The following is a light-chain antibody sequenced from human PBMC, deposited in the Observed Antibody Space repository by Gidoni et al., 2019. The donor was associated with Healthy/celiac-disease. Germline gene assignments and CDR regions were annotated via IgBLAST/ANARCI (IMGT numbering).Light chain of an antibody. CDR3: QQSYSTLT. V-gene: IGKV1-39*01. CDR2: AAC. CDR1: QSISSY. J-gene: IGKJ4*01. Sequence: DIQMTQSPSSLSASVGDRVTITCRASQSISSYLNWYQQKPGKVPKLLIYAACSLQSGVPSRFSGRGSATDFTLTISSLQPEDFATYYCQQSYSTLTFGGWTKVEIK.